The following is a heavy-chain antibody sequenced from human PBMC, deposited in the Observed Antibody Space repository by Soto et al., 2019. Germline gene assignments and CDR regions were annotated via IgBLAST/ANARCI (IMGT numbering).Heavy chain of an antibody. Sequence: SETLSLTCTVSGGSISSSSYYWGWIRQPPGKGLEWIGSIYYSGSTYYNPSLKSRVTISVDTSKNQFSLKLISVTAADTAVYYCASRGYCSSTSCYIQDNWFDPWGQGTLVTVSS. J-gene: IGHJ5*02. CDR1: GGSISSSSYY. CDR3: ASRGYCSSTSCYIQDNWFDP. V-gene: IGHV4-39*01. CDR2: IYYSGST. D-gene: IGHD2-2*02.